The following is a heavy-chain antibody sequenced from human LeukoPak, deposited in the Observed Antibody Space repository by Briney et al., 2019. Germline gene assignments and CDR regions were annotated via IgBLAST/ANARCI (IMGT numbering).Heavy chain of an antibody. CDR2: INWNGGST. D-gene: IGHD1-26*01. CDR1: GFTFDDYG. V-gene: IGHV3-20*04. Sequence: PGGSLRLSCAASGFTFDDYGMSWVRQAPGKGLEWVSGINWNGGSTGYADSVKGRFTISRDNAKNSLYLQMNSLRAEDTALYYCASYPERSYPRLYAFDIWGQGTMVTVSS. CDR3: ASYPERSYPRLYAFDI. J-gene: IGHJ3*02.